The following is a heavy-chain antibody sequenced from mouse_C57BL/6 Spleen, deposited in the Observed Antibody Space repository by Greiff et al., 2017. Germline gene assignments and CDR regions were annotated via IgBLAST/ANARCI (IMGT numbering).Heavy chain of an antibody. V-gene: IGHV1-81*01. CDR3: ARACDWYFDV. Sequence: QFQLQQSGPELVRPGASVKLSCKASGYPFTAYGINWVKQRTGQGLEWIGEINPRSGNTNYNKKFKGKATLTADKSSSTAYMELRSLTSEASAVYVCARACDWYFDVWGTGTTVTVSS. CDR2: INPRSGNT. J-gene: IGHJ1*03. CDR1: GYPFTAYG.